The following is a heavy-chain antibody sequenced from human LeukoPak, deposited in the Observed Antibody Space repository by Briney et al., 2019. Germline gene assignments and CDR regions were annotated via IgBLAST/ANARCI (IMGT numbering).Heavy chain of an antibody. CDR3: AKSRFAGASKSVAPHS. D-gene: IGHD1-26*01. J-gene: IGHJ4*02. CDR2: ISYDGNNE. V-gene: IGHV3-30*18. CDR1: GFVFTTYG. Sequence: GGSLRLSCEASGFVFTTYGMQWLRQAPGKGLEWVALISYDGNNEYYADSVRGRFTVSRDDSKNSVYLQMNTLRVEDTAVYYCAKSRFAGASKSVAPHSWGQGTLVTVSS.